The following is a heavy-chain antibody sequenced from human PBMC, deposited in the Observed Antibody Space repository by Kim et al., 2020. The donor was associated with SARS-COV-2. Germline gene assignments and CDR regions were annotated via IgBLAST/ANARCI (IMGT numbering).Heavy chain of an antibody. CDR3: TRVPSYSNSWWDAFDI. Sequence: GGSLRLSCAASGFTFSGSAMHWVRQASGKWLEWVGRIRSKSNNYATAYAASVKGRFTISRDDSKNTAYLQMNSLKSEDTAVYYCTRVPSYSNSWWDAFDIWGQGTMVTVSS. CDR1: GFTFSGSA. J-gene: IGHJ3*02. V-gene: IGHV3-73*01. D-gene: IGHD6-13*01. CDR2: IRSKSNNYAT.